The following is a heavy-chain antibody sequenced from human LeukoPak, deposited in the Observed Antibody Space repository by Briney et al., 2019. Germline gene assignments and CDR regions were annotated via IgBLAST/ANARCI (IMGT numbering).Heavy chain of an antibody. CDR2: ISSSSSYI. CDR1: GFTFTSYT. V-gene: IGHV3-21*01. D-gene: IGHD4-17*01. CDR3: ARDYYGDYYFDY. J-gene: IGHJ4*02. Sequence: GGSLRLSCAASGFTFTSYTMNWVRQAPGKGLEWVSSISSSSSYIYYADSVKGRFTISRDNAKNSLYLQMDSLRAEDTAVYYCARDYYGDYYFDYWGQGTLVTVSS.